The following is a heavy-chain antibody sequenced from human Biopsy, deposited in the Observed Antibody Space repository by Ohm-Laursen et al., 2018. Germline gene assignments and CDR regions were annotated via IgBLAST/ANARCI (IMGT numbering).Heavy chain of an antibody. Sequence: ASVKVSCKASGYTFTAHSLHWVRQVPGQGLEWMGWIIPLSGTTNFAQDFQGRVTMTRDTSMTIAYMELMRLRTDDTAVYDCGYGQNLRGGAEYFQLWGQGALVTVSS. CDR2: IIPLSGTT. D-gene: IGHD1-1*01. CDR1: GYTFTAHS. V-gene: IGHV1-2*02. J-gene: IGHJ1*01. CDR3: GYGQNLRGGAEYFQL.